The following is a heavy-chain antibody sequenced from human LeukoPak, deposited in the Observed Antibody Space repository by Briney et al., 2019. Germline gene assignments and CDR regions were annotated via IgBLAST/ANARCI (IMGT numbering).Heavy chain of an antibody. J-gene: IGHJ4*02. D-gene: IGHD4-17*01. Sequence: ASVKVSCKASGYTFTGYYIYWVRQAPGQGLEWMGWINPDSGGTNYAQKFQGRVTMTRDTSISTAYMELSRLRSDDTAVYYCARAPSPTVTYFDYWGQGTLVTVYS. V-gene: IGHV1-2*02. CDR1: GYTFTGYY. CDR3: ARAPSPTVTYFDY. CDR2: INPDSGGT.